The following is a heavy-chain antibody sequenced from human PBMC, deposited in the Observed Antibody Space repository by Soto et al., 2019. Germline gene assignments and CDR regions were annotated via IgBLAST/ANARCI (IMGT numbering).Heavy chain of an antibody. CDR1: SGSISNNNYY. J-gene: IGHJ4*02. V-gene: IGHV4-30-4*01. CDR3: ARVATSGMHFYFDS. CDR2: IYYSGST. Sequence: QVQLQESGPGLVKPSQTLSLTCSVSSGSISNNNYYWTWIRQHPGKDLEWLGYIYYSGSTFYNPSVESRLTISVDTSKNQFSLKLSSVTAADTAIYFCARVATSGMHFYFDSWGQGALVTVSS.